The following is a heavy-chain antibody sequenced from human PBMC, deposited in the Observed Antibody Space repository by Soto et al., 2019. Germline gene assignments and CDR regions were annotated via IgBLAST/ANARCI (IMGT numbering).Heavy chain of an antibody. Sequence: TLSLTCAVYGGSFADYYWNWIRQPPGKGLEWIGEINYSGSTDYNPSLESRVTISVDTSKNQFSLNLSSLTAADTAVYYCASRDPGTSVDYWGQGTLVTVSS. V-gene: IGHV4-34*01. CDR3: ASRDPGTSVDY. CDR1: GGSFADYY. CDR2: INYSGST. J-gene: IGHJ4*02. D-gene: IGHD1-7*01.